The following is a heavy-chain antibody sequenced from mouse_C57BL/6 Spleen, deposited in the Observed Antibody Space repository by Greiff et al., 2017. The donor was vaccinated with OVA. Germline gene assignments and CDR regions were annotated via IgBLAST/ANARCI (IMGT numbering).Heavy chain of an antibody. D-gene: IGHD1-1*01. J-gene: IGHJ2*01. Sequence: QVQLQQSGAELARPGASVKMSCKASGYTFTSYTMHWVKQRPGQGLEWIGYINPSSGYTKYNQKFKDKATLTADKSSSTAYMQLSSLTSEDSAVYYCANGSSLYYFDYWGQGTTLTVSS. CDR2: INPSSGYT. V-gene: IGHV1-4*01. CDR1: GYTFTSYT. CDR3: ANGSSLYYFDY.